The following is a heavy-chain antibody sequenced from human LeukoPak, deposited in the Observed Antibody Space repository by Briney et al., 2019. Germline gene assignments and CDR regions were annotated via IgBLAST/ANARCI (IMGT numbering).Heavy chain of an antibody. Sequence: PSETLSLTCTVSGGSVSSGSYYWSWIRQPPGKGLEWIGYIYYSGSTNYNPSLKSRVTISVDTSKNQFSLKLSSVTAADTAVYYCARDGLRLPETQYYYYGMDVWGQGTTVTVSS. V-gene: IGHV4-61*01. CDR3: ARDGLRLPETQYYYYGMDV. CDR1: GGSVSSGSYY. CDR2: IYYSGST. D-gene: IGHD1-14*01. J-gene: IGHJ6*02.